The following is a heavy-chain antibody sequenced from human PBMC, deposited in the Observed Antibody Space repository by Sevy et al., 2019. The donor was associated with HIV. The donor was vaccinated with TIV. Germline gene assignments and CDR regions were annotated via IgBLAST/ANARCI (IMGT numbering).Heavy chain of an antibody. CDR3: ARQLSYYDSLTGSQRGYWLDT. Sequence: SETLSLTCTVSGGSISSSSQFWAWIRQSPGKGLEWIGNVYNSGTTEYNPSLKSRITISVDTSENKFSLKLTSVTAADTAVYYCARQLSYYDSLTGSQRGYWLDTWGHGNLVTVSS. CDR1: GGSISSSSQF. V-gene: IGHV4-39*01. J-gene: IGHJ5*01. CDR2: VYNSGTT. D-gene: IGHD3-9*01.